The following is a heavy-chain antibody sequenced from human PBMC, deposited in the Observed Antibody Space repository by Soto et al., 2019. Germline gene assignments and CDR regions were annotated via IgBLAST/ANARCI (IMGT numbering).Heavy chain of an antibody. Sequence: QVQLVESGGGVVQPGRSLRLSCAASGFTFSSYGMHWVRQAPGKGLEWVAVISYDGSNKYYADSVKGRFTISRDNSKNTLYLQMNSLRAEDTAVYYCANMWGSSRAFWYFQHWGQGTLVTVSS. D-gene: IGHD6-13*01. CDR2: ISYDGSNK. J-gene: IGHJ1*01. CDR3: ANMWGSSRAFWYFQH. V-gene: IGHV3-30*18. CDR1: GFTFSSYG.